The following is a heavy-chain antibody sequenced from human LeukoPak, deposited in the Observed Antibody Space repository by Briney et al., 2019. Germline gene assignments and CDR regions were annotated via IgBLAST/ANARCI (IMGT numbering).Heavy chain of an antibody. CDR2: IYHSGST. CDR1: GGSISSYY. J-gene: IGHJ1*01. V-gene: IGHV4-59*01. D-gene: IGHD5-12*01. CDR3: ARARGYGDYFQH. Sequence: ASETLSLTCTVSGGSISSYYWSWIRQPPGKGLEWIGSIYHSGSTYYNPSLKSRVTISVDTSKNQFSLKLSSVTAADTAVYYCARARGYGDYFQHWGQGTLVTVSS.